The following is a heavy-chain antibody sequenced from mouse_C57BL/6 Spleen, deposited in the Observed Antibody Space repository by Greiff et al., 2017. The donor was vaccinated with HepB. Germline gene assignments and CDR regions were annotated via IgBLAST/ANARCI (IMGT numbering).Heavy chain of an antibody. CDR1: GYTFTSYD. D-gene: IGHD2-4*01. J-gene: IGHJ4*01. Sequence: QVQLQQSGPELVKPGASVKLSCKASGYTFTSYDINWVKQRPGQGLEWIGWIYPRDGSTKYNEKFKGKATLTVDTSSSTAYMELHSLTSEDSAVYFCASPIYYDYQDSRDYYAMDYWGQGTSVTVSS. CDR3: ASPIYYDYQDSRDYYAMDY. V-gene: IGHV1-85*01. CDR2: IYPRDGST.